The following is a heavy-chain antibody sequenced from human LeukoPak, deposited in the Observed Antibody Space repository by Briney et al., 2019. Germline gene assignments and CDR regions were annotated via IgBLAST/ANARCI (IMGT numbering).Heavy chain of an antibody. Sequence: RPSETLSLTCTVSGGSISSSSYYWGWIRQPPGKGLEWIGEINHSGSTNYNPSLKSRVTISVDTSKNQFSLKLSSVTAADTAVYYCASPDDSERAFDYWGQGTLVTVSS. J-gene: IGHJ4*02. V-gene: IGHV4-39*07. CDR3: ASPDDSERAFDY. CDR2: INHSGST. D-gene: IGHD3-22*01. CDR1: GGSISSSSYY.